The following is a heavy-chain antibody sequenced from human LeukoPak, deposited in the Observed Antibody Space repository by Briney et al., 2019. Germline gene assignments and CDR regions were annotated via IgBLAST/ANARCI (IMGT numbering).Heavy chain of an antibody. D-gene: IGHD3-16*02. CDR3: ARGFYDYLWGSYRYNAFDI. V-gene: IGHV4-39*07. CDR2: VYYSAST. J-gene: IGHJ3*02. Sequence: PSETLSLTCTVSGGSISSSSYYWGWIRQPPGKGLEWIGSVYYSASTYYNPSLKSRVTISVDTSKNQFSLKLSSVTAADTAVYYCARGFYDYLWGSYRYNAFDIWGQGTMVTVSS. CDR1: GGSISSSSYY.